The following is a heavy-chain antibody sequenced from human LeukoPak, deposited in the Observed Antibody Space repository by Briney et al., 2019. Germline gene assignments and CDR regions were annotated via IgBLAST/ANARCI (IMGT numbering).Heavy chain of an antibody. CDR2: ISYDGSNK. D-gene: IGHD6-13*01. V-gene: IGHV3-30*04. J-gene: IGHJ5*02. CDR3: ARDTGYSSSRYNWFDP. CDR1: GFTFSSYA. Sequence: SCAASGFTFSSYAMHWVRQAPGKGLEWVAVISYDGSNKYYADSVKGRFTISRDNSKNTLYLQMNSLRAEDTAVYYCARDTGYSSSRYNWFDPWGQGTLVTVSS.